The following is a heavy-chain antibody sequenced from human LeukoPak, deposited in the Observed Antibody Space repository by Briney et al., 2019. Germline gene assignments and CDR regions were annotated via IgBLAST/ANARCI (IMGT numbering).Heavy chain of an antibody. CDR3: ARGRVGALRRWFDP. D-gene: IGHD1-26*01. J-gene: IGHJ5*02. V-gene: IGHV4-34*01. CDR2: INHSGST. CDR1: GGSFSGYY. Sequence: SETLSLTSAVYGGSFSGYYWSWIRQPPGKGLEWIGEINHSGSTNYNPSLKSRVTISLDTSKNQFSLKLTSVTAADTAVYYCARGRVGALRRWFDPWGQGTLVTVSS.